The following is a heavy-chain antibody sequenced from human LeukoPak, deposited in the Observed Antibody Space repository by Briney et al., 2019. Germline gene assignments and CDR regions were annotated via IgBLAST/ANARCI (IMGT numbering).Heavy chain of an antibody. CDR1: GGSISSYY. J-gene: IGHJ4*02. CDR2: IYYSGST. CDR3: ARHYADSSGYYLIPDY. Sequence: SETLSLTCTVSGGSISSYYWSWIRQPPGKGLEWIGYIYYSGSTNYNPSLKSRVTISVDTSKNQFSLKLSSVTAADTAVYYCARHYADSSGYYLIPDYWGQGTLVTVSS. D-gene: IGHD3-22*01. V-gene: IGHV4-59*08.